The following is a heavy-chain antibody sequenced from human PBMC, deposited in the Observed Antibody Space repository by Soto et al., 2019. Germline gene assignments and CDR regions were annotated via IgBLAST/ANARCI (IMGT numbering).Heavy chain of an antibody. Sequence: SVKVSCKASGGTLSSFINYPINWVRQAPGQGLEWMGGIVPNVGTVNYAQKFQGRVTITADKSTGTAYMELSSLRSEDTALYYCARRDTSGFLRYFDNWGQGTLVTV. D-gene: IGHD3-3*01. CDR1: GGTLSSFINYP. CDR2: IVPNVGTV. J-gene: IGHJ4*02. CDR3: ARRDTSGFLRYFDN. V-gene: IGHV1-69*06.